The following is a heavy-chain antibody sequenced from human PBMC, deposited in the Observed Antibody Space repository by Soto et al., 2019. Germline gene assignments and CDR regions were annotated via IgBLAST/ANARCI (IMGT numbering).Heavy chain of an antibody. J-gene: IGHJ4*02. CDR3: TRGGALWNPGC. CDR1: GGSISSSSYY. D-gene: IGHD1-1*01. V-gene: IGHV4-39*01. CDR2: IDYSGST. Sequence: QLQLQESGPGLVKPSETLSLTCTVSGGSISSSSYYWGWIRQPPGKGLEWIGNIDYSGSTYYSPSIKSRVTLSVDTSHIQFSPQLSSVTAAAAAVYYCTRGGALWNPGCWGQGTLVTASS.